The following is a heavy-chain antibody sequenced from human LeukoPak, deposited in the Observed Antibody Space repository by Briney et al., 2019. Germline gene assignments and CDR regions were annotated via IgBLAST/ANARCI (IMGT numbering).Heavy chain of an antibody. CDR2: IYYSGST. D-gene: IGHD3-22*01. J-gene: IGHJ4*02. Sequence: SETLSLTCTVSGRSIRSHYWRWIRHPPGRGLEWSGYIYYSGSTNYNPSLKSRVTISVDTSKNQFSLKLSSVTAADTAVYYCARDRGDYDSSGYYGYFDYWGQGALVTVSS. CDR3: ARDRGDYDSSGYYGYFDY. V-gene: IGHV4-59*11. CDR1: GRSIRSHY.